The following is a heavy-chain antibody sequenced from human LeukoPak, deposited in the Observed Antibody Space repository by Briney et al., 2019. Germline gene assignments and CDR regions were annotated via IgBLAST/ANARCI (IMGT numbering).Heavy chain of an antibody. V-gene: IGHV3-74*01. J-gene: IGHJ5*02. Sequence: PGGSLRLSCAASGFTFSSYWMHWVRQAPGKGLVWVSCISSDGRSTSYADSVKGRFTISRDNAKNTVYLQMDGLRAEDTAVYYCARDSQWSLEPWGQGSLVTVSS. CDR2: ISSDGRST. CDR3: ARDSQWSLEP. CDR1: GFTFSSYW. D-gene: IGHD6-19*01.